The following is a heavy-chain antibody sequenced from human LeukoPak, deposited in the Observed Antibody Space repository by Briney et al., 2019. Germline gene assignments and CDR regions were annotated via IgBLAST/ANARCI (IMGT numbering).Heavy chain of an antibody. CDR2: IRYDGSNK. Sequence: GGSLRLSCAASGFTFSSYGMHWVRQAPGKGLEWVAFIRYDGSNKYYADSVKGRFTISRDNSKNTLYLQMNSLRAEDTAVYYCAKDIIVATIRGLFDYWGQGTLVTVSS. CDR1: GFTFSSYG. V-gene: IGHV3-30*02. D-gene: IGHD5-12*01. CDR3: AKDIIVATIRGLFDY. J-gene: IGHJ4*02.